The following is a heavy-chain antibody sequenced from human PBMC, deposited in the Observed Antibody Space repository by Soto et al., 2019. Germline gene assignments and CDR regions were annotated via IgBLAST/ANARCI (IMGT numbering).Heavy chain of an antibody. D-gene: IGHD4-17*01. CDR3: ARRTTVTTSPGDAFDI. CDR2: INPSGGST. V-gene: IGHV1-46*01. Sequence: QVQLVQSGAEVKKPGASVKVSCKASGYTFTSYHMHWVRQAPGQGLEWMGIINPSGGSTSYAQKFQGRVTMTRDTSTSTVYMELSSLRSEDTAVYYCARRTTVTTSPGDAFDIWGQGTMVTVSS. CDR1: GYTFTSYH. J-gene: IGHJ3*02.